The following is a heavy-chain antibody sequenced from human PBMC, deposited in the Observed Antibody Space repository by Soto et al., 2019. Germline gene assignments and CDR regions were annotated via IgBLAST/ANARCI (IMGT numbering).Heavy chain of an antibody. CDR3: ARSDHYYYDSSGYWDY. CDR1: GASITTNNYY. J-gene: IGHJ4*02. Sequence: SETLSLTCTVSGASITTNNYYWGCLRQPPGKGLEWIATISYSGTTYYNPSLKSRVTISVDTSRNQFSLRLNSVTAADTAVYYCARSDHYYYDSSGYWDYWGQGTLVTVSS. V-gene: IGHV4-39*01. CDR2: ISYSGTT. D-gene: IGHD3-22*01.